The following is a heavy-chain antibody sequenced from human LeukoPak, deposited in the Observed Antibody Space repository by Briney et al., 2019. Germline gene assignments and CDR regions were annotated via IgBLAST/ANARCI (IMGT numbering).Heavy chain of an antibody. CDR3: AKDRGIATAGSSYGMDV. V-gene: IGHV3-30*18. Sequence: GGSLRLSYAASGFTFSSYGMHWDRQAPGKGLEWVAVISYDGSNKYYADSVKGRFTISRDNSKNTLYLQMNSLRAEDTAVYYCAKDRGIATAGSSYGMDVWGQGTTVTVSS. CDR2: ISYDGSNK. D-gene: IGHD6-13*01. J-gene: IGHJ6*02. CDR1: GFTFSSYG.